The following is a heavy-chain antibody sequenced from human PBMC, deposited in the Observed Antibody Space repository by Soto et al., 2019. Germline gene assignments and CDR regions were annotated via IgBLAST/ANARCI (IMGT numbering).Heavy chain of an antibody. CDR1: GFTFDDYA. Sequence: EVQLVESGGGLVQPGRSLRLSCAASGFTFDDYAMHWVRQAPGKGLEWVSGISWNSGSIGYADSVKGRFTISRDNAKNSLYLQMNSLRAEDTALYYCAKDWSYSSSSAFDYWGRGTLVTVSS. CDR3: AKDWSYSSSSAFDY. V-gene: IGHV3-9*01. D-gene: IGHD6-6*01. J-gene: IGHJ4*02. CDR2: ISWNSGSI.